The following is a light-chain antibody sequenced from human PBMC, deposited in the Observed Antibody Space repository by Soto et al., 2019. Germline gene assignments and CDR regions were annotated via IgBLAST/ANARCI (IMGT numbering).Light chain of an antibody. CDR3: QQYNAYPWT. CDR2: DAS. J-gene: IGKJ1*01. Sequence: DIQMTQSPSTLSASVGDRVTITCRASQSISSWLAWYQQKPGKAPKLLMYDASSLDSGVPSRFSGSGSGTEFTLTISSLQPDDFATYYCQQYNAYPWTFSQGTKVEIK. CDR1: QSISSW. V-gene: IGKV1-5*01.